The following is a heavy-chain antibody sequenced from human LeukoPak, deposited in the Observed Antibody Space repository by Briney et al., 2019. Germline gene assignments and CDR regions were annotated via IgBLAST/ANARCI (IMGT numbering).Heavy chain of an antibody. CDR1: GFTFSSYE. Sequence: GGSLRLSCAASGFTFSSYEMNWVRQAPGKGLEWVANIKQDGSEKYYVDSVKGRFTISRDNAKNSLYLQMNSLRAEDTAVYYCARAGYYYDSSGPPWHAFDIWGQGTMVTVSS. V-gene: IGHV3-7*03. D-gene: IGHD3-22*01. CDR3: ARAGYYYDSSGPPWHAFDI. CDR2: IKQDGSEK. J-gene: IGHJ3*02.